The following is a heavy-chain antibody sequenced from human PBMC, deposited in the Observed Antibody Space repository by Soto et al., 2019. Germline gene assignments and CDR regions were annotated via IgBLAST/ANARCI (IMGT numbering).Heavy chain of an antibody. V-gene: IGHV4-30-2*01. Sequence: PSETLSLTCAVSGGSISGGGDSWGWIRQPPGKGLEWIGYIYHSGSTYYNPSLKSRVTISVDRSRNQFSLKLSSVTAADTAVYYCARVPDYWGQGTLVTVSS. CDR1: GGSISGGGDS. CDR2: IYHSGST. J-gene: IGHJ4*02. CDR3: ARVPDY.